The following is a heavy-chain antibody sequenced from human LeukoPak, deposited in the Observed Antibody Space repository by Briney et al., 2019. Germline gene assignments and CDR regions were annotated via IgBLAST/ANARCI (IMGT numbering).Heavy chain of an antibody. CDR3: AAVMGGSYPFDY. J-gene: IGHJ4*02. CDR1: GFTFTSSA. Sequence: ASVKVSCKASGFTFTSSAMQWVRQARGQRLEWIGWIVVGSGNTNYAQKFQERVTITGDMSTSTAYMELSSLRSEDTAAYYCAAVMGGSYPFDYWGQGTLVTVSS. CDR2: IVVGSGNT. V-gene: IGHV1-58*02. D-gene: IGHD1-26*01.